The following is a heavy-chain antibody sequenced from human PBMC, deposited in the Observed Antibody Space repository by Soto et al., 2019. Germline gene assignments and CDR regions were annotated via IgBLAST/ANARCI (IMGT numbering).Heavy chain of an antibody. CDR1: GFTFNNFW. J-gene: IGHJ4*02. Sequence: EVQLVESGGGLVQPGGSLRLSCAASGFTFNNFWMYWVRQTPEKGLVWVSGINSDGTTTIYADSVKGRFTISRDNAKNILYLQMNSLTGEDTAIYYCVRDIRWGQGTLVTVSS. V-gene: IGHV3-74*01. CDR3: VRDIR. CDR2: INSDGTTT.